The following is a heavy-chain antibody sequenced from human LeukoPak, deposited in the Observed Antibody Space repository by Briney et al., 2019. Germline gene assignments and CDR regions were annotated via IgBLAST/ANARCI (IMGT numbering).Heavy chain of an antibody. J-gene: IGHJ6*02. CDR2: INPNSGGT. D-gene: IGHD2-15*01. Sequence: GASVKVSCKASGYTFTGYYMHWVRQAPGQGLEWMGWINPNSGGTNYAQKFQGRVTMTRDTSISTAYMELSRLRSDDTAVYYCARESLYCSGGSCYYNGMDVWGQGTTVTVSS. V-gene: IGHV1-2*02. CDR3: ARESLYCSGGSCYYNGMDV. CDR1: GYTFTGYY.